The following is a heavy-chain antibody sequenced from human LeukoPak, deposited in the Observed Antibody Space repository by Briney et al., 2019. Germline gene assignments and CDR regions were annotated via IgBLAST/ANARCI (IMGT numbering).Heavy chain of an antibody. CDR3: ARGGDYFRWFDP. Sequence: GASVKVSCKASGGTFSSYAISWVRQAPGQGLEWMGRIIPILGIANYAQKFQGRVTMTRNTSISTAYMELSSLRSEDTAVYYCARGGDYFRWFDPWGQGTLVTVSS. CDR2: IIPILGIA. D-gene: IGHD2/OR15-2a*01. J-gene: IGHJ5*02. V-gene: IGHV1-69*04. CDR1: GGTFSSYA.